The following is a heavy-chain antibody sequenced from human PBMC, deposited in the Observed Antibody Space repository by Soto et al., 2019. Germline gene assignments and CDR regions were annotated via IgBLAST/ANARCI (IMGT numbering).Heavy chain of an antibody. D-gene: IGHD1-26*01. Sequence: GGSLRRSWAAGGCIFENFGKSWVRQAPGKGLEWISSISGSGVKKYYADSVKGRLTIPRENAKSTGYLEVSNMNAADRAVYQGAKNQGVGLVSRATVHWSGPWGQRSVVTISS. CDR2: ISGSGVKK. CDR3: AKNQGVGLVSRATVHWSGP. V-gene: IGHV3-23*01. CDR1: GCIFENFG. J-gene: IGHJ5*02.